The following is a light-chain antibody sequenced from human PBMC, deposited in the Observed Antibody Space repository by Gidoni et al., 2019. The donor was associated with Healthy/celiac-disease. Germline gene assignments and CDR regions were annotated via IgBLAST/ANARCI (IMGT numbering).Light chain of an antibody. Sequence: VMTQSPATLSVSQGERATLSCSASQSVSSNLAWYQQKPGQAPRLLIYGASTRATGIPARFSGSGSGTEFTLTISVLQSEDFAVYYCQQYNNWPPLTFGGGTKVEIK. V-gene: IGKV3-15*01. CDR2: GAS. J-gene: IGKJ4*01. CDR1: QSVSSN. CDR3: QQYNNWPPLT.